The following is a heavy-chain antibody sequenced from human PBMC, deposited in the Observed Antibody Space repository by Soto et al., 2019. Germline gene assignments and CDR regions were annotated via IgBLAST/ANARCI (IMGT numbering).Heavy chain of an antibody. CDR2: ISANGQGI. CDR3: AKDRDYPRDQFHY. CDR1: GFTFTYYA. V-gene: IGHV3-23*01. Sequence: EVQLLESGGGLVQPGGSLRLSCTASGFTFTYYAFSWVRQAPGKGLEWVSAISANGQGIYYADSVRGRFTISRDNSKNTVFLHMDSLRAEDTAVYYCAKDRDYPRDQFHYWGQGTLATVSS. D-gene: IGHD2-2*01. J-gene: IGHJ4*02.